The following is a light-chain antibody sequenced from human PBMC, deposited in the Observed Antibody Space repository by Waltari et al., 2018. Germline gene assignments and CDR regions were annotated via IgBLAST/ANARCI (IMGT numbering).Light chain of an antibody. V-gene: IGKV3-15*01. J-gene: IGKJ5*01. CDR1: QFVSIH. CDR2: GAS. Sequence: EIVMTQSPATLSVSPGDTATLSCRARQFVSIHLAWYQQEPGQAPRLLIYGASTRATGIPARFSGSGSGTEFTLTISSLQSEDFAVYYCQQYNNWPPFTFGRGTRLEIK. CDR3: QQYNNWPPFT.